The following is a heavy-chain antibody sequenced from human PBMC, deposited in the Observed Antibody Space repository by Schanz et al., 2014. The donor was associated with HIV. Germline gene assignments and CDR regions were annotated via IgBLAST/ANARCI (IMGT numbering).Heavy chain of an antibody. J-gene: IGHJ6*02. CDR3: ARDWRPNYDFWSGSIGVIGMDV. Sequence: QVQLVESGGGVVQPGRSLRLSCAVSGFTFSSYGMHWVRQAPGKGLEWVAGISYDGSNKYYAESGKGRFTISRDKSKNTLYLKMNSLGAEDTAVYYCARDWRPNYDFWSGSIGVIGMDVWGQGTTVTVSS. CDR2: ISYDGSNK. CDR1: GFTFSSYG. D-gene: IGHD3-3*01. V-gene: IGHV3-30*03.